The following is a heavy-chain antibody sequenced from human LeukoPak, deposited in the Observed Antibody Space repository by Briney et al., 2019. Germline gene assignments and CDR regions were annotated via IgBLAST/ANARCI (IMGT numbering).Heavy chain of an antibody. CDR2: IYSGGIT. CDR3: ARLTSSSYMDV. D-gene: IGHD6-13*01. V-gene: IGHV4-4*07. Sequence: SETLSLTCTVSGGSLSSYYWSWIRPPAGQSLEWVGRIYSGGITNYNPPLESRVTMSIDTSKNQFSLKLSSVTAADTAVYYCARLTSSSYMDVWGKGTTVTISS. J-gene: IGHJ6*03. CDR1: GGSLSSYY.